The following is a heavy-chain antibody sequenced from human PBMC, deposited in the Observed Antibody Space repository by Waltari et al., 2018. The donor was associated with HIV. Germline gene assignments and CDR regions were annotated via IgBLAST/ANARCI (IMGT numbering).Heavy chain of an antibody. CDR2: VDYSGST. D-gene: IGHD2-21*01. CDR3: ARDQEMAIIGGFGY. CDR1: GGSISSSY. J-gene: IGHJ4*02. V-gene: IGHV4-59*01. Sequence: QVQLQESGPGLVKPSETLSLTCTVSGGSISSSYWSWIRQPTGKVLEWTGYVDYSGSTNYNPAIKSRVTISVDTSKNQFSLKVSSVTAADTAVYYCARDQEMAIIGGFGYWGQGTLVTVSS.